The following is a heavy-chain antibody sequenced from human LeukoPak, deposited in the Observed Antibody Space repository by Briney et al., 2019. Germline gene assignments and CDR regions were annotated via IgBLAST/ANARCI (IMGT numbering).Heavy chain of an antibody. D-gene: IGHD2-2*02. V-gene: IGHV1-8*01. J-gene: IGHJ5*02. CDR1: AYTFTIYD. CDR2: MNPNSGNT. Sequence: ASVTVSFKSSAYTFTIYDINWVRQAPGQGLEWMGWMNPNSGNTGYSQKFQGRVTMTRNTSISTAYMELSSLRSEDTAVYYCARGYCSSTSCYNDPWGQGTLVTVSS. CDR3: ARGYCSSTSCYNDP.